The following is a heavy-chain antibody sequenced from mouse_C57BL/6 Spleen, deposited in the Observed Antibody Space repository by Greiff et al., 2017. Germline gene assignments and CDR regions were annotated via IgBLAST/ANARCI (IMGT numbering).Heavy chain of an antibody. Sequence: VQLQQSGPELVKPGASVKISCKASGYTFTDYYMNWVKQSHGKSLEWIGDINPNNGGTSYNQKFKGKATLTVDKSSSTAYMELRSLTSEDSAVYYCAINSFAYWGQGTLVTVSA. V-gene: IGHV1-26*01. D-gene: IGHD4-1*02. J-gene: IGHJ3*01. CDR2: INPNNGGT. CDR1: GYTFTDYY. CDR3: AINSFAY.